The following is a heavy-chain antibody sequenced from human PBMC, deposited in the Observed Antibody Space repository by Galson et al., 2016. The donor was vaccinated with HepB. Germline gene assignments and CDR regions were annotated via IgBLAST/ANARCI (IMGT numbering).Heavy chain of an antibody. Sequence: SETLSLTCPASGDPFSSDNYYWNWIRQPAGKGLEWIGRIYYSGSTNYNPSLKSRVTISADTSKKQFSLKLNSVTAADPAVYYCARGQYWTDNYKGANDVWGQGTTVTVSS. CDR3: ARGQYWTDNYKGANDV. CDR2: IYYSGST. D-gene: IGHD3/OR15-3a*01. J-gene: IGHJ6*02. CDR1: GDPFSSDNYY. V-gene: IGHV4-61*10.